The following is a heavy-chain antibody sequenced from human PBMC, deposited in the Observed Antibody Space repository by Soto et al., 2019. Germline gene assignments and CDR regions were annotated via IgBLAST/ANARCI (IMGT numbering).Heavy chain of an antibody. V-gene: IGHV4-34*01. Sequence: SETLSLTCAVYGGSFSGYYWSWIRQPPGKGLEWIGEINHSGSTNYNPSLKSRVTISVDTSKNQFSLKLSSVTAADTAVYYCARGLGLRLGELSLLGSYFDYWGQGTLVTVSS. CDR1: GGSFSGYY. CDR2: INHSGST. J-gene: IGHJ4*02. CDR3: ARGLGLRLGELSLLGSYFDY. D-gene: IGHD3-16*02.